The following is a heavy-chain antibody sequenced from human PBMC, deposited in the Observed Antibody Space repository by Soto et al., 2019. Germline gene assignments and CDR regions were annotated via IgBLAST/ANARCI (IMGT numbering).Heavy chain of an antibody. J-gene: IGHJ4*02. CDR1: GGSISSGDYY. D-gene: IGHD4-17*01. Sequence: PSETLSLTCTVSGGSISSGDYYWSWIRQPPGKGLEWIGYIYYSGTTYSNPSLKSRVTISVDTSENHFSLRLSSVTAADTAVYYCARVLYGDNSPYYFDNWGQGTLVTVSS. CDR2: IYYSGTT. CDR3: ARVLYGDNSPYYFDN. V-gene: IGHV4-30-4*01.